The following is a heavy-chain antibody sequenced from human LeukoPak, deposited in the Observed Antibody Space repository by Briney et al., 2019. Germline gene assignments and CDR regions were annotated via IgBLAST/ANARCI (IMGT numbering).Heavy chain of an antibody. D-gene: IGHD3-3*02. V-gene: IGHV1-2*02. CDR2: IKPNSGDT. CDR3: ASGRTIFYYYMDV. Sequence: ASVKVSCKASGHTFTGYYMHWVRQAPGQGLEWMGWIKPNSGDTNYAQKFQGRVTMTRDTSISTVYMELSRLRSDDTAVYVCASGRTIFYYYMDVWGKGTTVTVSS. J-gene: IGHJ6*03. CDR1: GHTFTGYY.